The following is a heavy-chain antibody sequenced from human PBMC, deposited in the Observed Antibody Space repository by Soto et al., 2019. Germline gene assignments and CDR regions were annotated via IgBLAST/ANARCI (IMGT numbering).Heavy chain of an antibody. Sequence: SETLSLTCTVSGGSISSYYWSWIRQPPGKGLEWIGYIYYSGSTNYNPSLKSRVTISVDTSKNQFSLKLSSVTAADTAVYYCARQVRAARGEQYYYYMDVWGKGTTVTVSS. D-gene: IGHD6-6*01. CDR2: IYYSGST. CDR1: GGSISSYY. V-gene: IGHV4-59*08. J-gene: IGHJ6*03. CDR3: ARQVRAARGEQYYYYMDV.